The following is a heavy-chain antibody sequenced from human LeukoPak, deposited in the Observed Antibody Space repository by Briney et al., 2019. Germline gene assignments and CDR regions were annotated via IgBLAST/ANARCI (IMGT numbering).Heavy chain of an antibody. J-gene: IGHJ4*02. V-gene: IGHV3-11*01. Sequence: GGSLRLSCAASGLRFSDYYVSWIRQAPGKGLQWVSYISSGGDIMHYADSVKGRFTSSRDNAKNTLYLQMNSLRAEDTAVYYCARGDWRYGDFDSWGRGTLVTVSS. CDR1: GLRFSDYY. CDR2: ISSGGDIM. D-gene: IGHD3-9*01. CDR3: ARGDWRYGDFDS.